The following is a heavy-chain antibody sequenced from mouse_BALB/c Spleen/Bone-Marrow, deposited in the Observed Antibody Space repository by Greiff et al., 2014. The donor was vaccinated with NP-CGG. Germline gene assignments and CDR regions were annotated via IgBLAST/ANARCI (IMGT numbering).Heavy chain of an antibody. Sequence: VQLQQPGAELVRSGASIKLSCTASGFNIKDYYMHWVKQRPEQGLEWIGWIDPENGDTEYAPKFQGKATMTADTSSNTAYLQLSSLTSEDTAVYYCTLYSVSPPWFAYWGQGTLVTVSA. CDR3: TLYSVSPPWFAY. CDR2: IDPENGDT. D-gene: IGHD2-12*01. J-gene: IGHJ3*01. CDR1: GFNIKDYY. V-gene: IGHV14-4*02.